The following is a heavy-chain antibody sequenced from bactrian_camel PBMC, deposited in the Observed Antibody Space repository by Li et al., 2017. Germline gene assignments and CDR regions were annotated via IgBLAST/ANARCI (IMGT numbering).Heavy chain of an antibody. Sequence: VQLVESGGGSVEAGGSLRLSCVLSGYTYSYPYMGWYRQAPGQERELVASITYDGITYYSDSVKGRATISQDIAKNTVYLQMNSLKSEDTALYYCATQILDGRWYWPFGYWGQGTQVTVS. CDR1: GYTYSYPY. CDR2: ITYDGIT. J-gene: IGHJ6*01. D-gene: IGHD6*01. CDR3: ATQILDGRWYWPFGY. V-gene: IGHV3S53*01.